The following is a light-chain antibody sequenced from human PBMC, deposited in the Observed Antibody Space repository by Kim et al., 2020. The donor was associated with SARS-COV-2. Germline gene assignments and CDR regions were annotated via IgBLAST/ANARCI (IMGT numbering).Light chain of an antibody. CDR3: QKYDTAPRT. CDR1: QVIDKY. J-gene: IGKJ1*01. V-gene: IGKV1-27*01. Sequence: DIQMTQSPSSLSASVGDRVTITCRASQVIDKYLAWYQQKPGEPPNLLIHSGSTLQSGVPSRFRGSGSGTEFTLTINSLQPEDVATYYCQKYDTAPRTFGQGTKVDIK. CDR2: SGS.